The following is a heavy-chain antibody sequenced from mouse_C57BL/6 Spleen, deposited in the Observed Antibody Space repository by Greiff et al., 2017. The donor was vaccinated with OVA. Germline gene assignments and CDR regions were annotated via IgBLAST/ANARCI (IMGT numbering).Heavy chain of an antibody. Sequence: EVKLQESGTVLARPGASVKMSCKTSGYTFTSYWMHWVKQRPGQGLEWIGAIYPGNSDTSYSQKFKGKAKLTAVTSASTAYMELSSLTNEDSAVYYCTRATVVATTENWYFDVWGTGTTVTVSS. V-gene: IGHV1-5*01. D-gene: IGHD1-1*01. CDR1: GYTFTSYW. CDR3: TRATVVATTENWYFDV. CDR2: IYPGNSDT. J-gene: IGHJ1*03.